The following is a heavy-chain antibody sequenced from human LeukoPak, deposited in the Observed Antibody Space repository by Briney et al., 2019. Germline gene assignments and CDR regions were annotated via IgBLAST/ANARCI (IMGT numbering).Heavy chain of an antibody. J-gene: IGHJ4*02. CDR1: GFTFSSYE. D-gene: IGHD2-15*01. CDR3: AKAAPVVAATSVGVDY. CDR2: ISYDGSNK. V-gene: IGHV3-30*18. Sequence: GGSLRLSCAASGFTFSSYEMNWVRQAPGKGLEWVAVISYDGSNKYYADSVKGRFTISRDNSKNTLYLQMNSLRAEDTAVYYCAKAAPVVAATSVGVDYWGQGTLVTVSS.